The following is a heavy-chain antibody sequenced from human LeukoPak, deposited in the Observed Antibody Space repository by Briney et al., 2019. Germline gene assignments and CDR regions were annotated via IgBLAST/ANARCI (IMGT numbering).Heavy chain of an antibody. CDR1: GFNFNNYG. J-gene: IGHJ5*02. V-gene: IGHV3-33*01. CDR2: IWYDGSKI. CDR3: ARAGGYSYGPPFDP. Sequence: GGSLRLSCAASGFNFNNYGMHWVRQAPGKGLEWVAFIWYDGSKISYADSVKGRFTISRDNSENTLYLQMNSLRDEDTAMYYCARAGGYSYGPPFDPWGQGTLVTVSS. D-gene: IGHD5-18*01.